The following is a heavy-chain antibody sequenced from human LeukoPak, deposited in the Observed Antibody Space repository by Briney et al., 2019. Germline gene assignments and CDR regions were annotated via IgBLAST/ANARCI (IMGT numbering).Heavy chain of an antibody. CDR3: AKDQGGYYYDISGYFDY. CDR1: GFTLNSYG. CDR2: MWYDGSNK. J-gene: IGHJ4*02. D-gene: IGHD3-22*01. V-gene: IGHV3-33*03. Sequence: GGSLRLSCAASGFTLNSYGMHWVRQAPGKGLEWVAVMWYDGSNKYYADSVKGRFTISRDDSKNTLYLQMNSLRAEDTAVYYCAKDQGGYYYDISGYFDYWGQGTLVTVSS.